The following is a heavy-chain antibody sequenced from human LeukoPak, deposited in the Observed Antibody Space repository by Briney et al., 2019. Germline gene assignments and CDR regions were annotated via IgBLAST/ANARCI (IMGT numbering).Heavy chain of an antibody. CDR2: INPNSGGST. CDR3: ATGSSSWYVY. Sequence: ASVKVSCKASGYTFTGYYMHWVRQAPGQGLEWMGWINPNSGGSTSYAQKFQGRVTMTRDTSISTAYMELSRLRSDDTAVYYCATGSSSWYVYWGQGTLVTVSS. J-gene: IGHJ4*02. V-gene: IGHV1-2*02. D-gene: IGHD6-13*01. CDR1: GYTFTGYY.